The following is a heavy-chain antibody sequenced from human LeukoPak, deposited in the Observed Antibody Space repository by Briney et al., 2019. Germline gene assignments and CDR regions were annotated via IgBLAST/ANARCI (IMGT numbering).Heavy chain of an antibody. J-gene: IGHJ2*01. V-gene: IGHV4-59*08. CDR2: VHSIGYT. D-gene: IGHD3-10*01. CDR1: GGSISSYY. Sequence: ASETLSLTCTVPGGSISSYYWGCIRQPPGKGLEWIAYVHSIGYTNYNPSLKSRVTISMDTSKDQFSLKLISVTAADTAVYYCARHITDSGSAFDLWGRGTLVTVSS. CDR3: ARHITDSGSAFDL.